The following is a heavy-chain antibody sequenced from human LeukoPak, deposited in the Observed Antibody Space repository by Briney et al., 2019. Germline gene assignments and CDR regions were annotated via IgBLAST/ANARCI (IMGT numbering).Heavy chain of an antibody. CDR3: ARDYGPHYLDY. Sequence: SETLSLTCTVSGGSISSGGYYWSWIRQHPGKGLEWIGYIYYSGSTYYNPFLKSRVTISVDTSKNQFSLKLSSVTAADTAVYYCARDYGPHYLDYWGQGTLVTVSS. CDR2: IYYSGST. D-gene: IGHD3-10*01. CDR1: GGSISSGGYY. J-gene: IGHJ4*02. V-gene: IGHV4-31*03.